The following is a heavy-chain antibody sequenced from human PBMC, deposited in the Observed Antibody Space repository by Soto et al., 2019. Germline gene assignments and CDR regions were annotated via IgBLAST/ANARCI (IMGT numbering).Heavy chain of an antibody. CDR3: SRGPYSDNWFDP. V-gene: IGHV1-69*13. CDR2: IIPIFGTA. CDR1: GGTFSSYA. D-gene: IGHD2-21*01. J-gene: IGHJ5*02. Sequence: SVKVSYKASGGTFSSYAISWVRQAPGQGLEWMGGIIPIFGTANYAQKFQGRVTITADESTSTAYMELSSLRSEDTAVYYCSRGPYSDNWFDPRGKGTLVTVSS.